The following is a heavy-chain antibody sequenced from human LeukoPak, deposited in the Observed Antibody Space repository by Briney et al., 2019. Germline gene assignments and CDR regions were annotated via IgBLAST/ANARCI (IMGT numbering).Heavy chain of an antibody. CDR3: ARFDYDSSGYPAFDI. CDR2: IYYSGST. V-gene: IGHV4-59*01. J-gene: IGHJ3*02. CDR1: GGSISSYY. Sequence: PSETLSLTCTVSGGSISSYYWSWIRQPPGKGLEWIGYIYYSGSTNYNPSLKSRVTISVDTSKNQFSLKLSSVTAADMAVYYCARFDYDSSGYPAFDIWGQGTMVTVSS. D-gene: IGHD3-22*01.